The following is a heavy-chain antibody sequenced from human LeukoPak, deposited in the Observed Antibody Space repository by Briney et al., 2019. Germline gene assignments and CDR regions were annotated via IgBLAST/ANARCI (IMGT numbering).Heavy chain of an antibody. V-gene: IGHV4-4*07. CDR1: GGSISSYY. CDR2: IYTSGST. CDR3: ARDWQYQLLSGWFDP. Sequence: SETLSLTCTVSGGSISSYYWSWIRQPTGKGLEWIGRIYTSGSTNYNPSLKSRVTMSVDTSKNQFSLKLSSVTAADTAVYYCARDWQYQLLSGWFDPWGQGTLVTVSP. J-gene: IGHJ5*02. D-gene: IGHD2-2*01.